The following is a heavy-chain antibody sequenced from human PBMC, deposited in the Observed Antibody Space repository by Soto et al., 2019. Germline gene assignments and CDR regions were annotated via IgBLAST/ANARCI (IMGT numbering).Heavy chain of an antibody. CDR1: GYKFTGYG. Sequence: ASVKVSCKASGYKFTGYGISWVRQAPGQGLEWMGWISAYTGNTKYARKFQDRVTMTVDTSANTAYMDLESLRSDDTAVYYCARDRGQGVVPALYYGMDVWGLGTMVTVSS. CDR2: ISAYTGNT. CDR3: ARDRGQGVVPALYYGMDV. J-gene: IGHJ6*02. D-gene: IGHD2-15*01. V-gene: IGHV1-18*01.